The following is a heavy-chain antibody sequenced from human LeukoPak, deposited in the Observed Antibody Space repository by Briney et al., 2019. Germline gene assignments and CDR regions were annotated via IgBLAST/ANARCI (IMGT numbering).Heavy chain of an antibody. CDR3: ARTTAGIKMIVLVIPYYMDV. J-gene: IGHJ6*03. CDR2: IYHSGST. D-gene: IGHD3-22*01. CDR1: GGSISSSNW. Sequence: SGTLSLTCAVSGGSISSSNWWSWVRQPPGKGLEWIGEIYHSGSTNYNPPLKSRVTISVDKSKNQFSLKLSSVTAADTAVYYCARTTAGIKMIVLVIPYYMDVWGKGTTVTVSS. V-gene: IGHV4-4*02.